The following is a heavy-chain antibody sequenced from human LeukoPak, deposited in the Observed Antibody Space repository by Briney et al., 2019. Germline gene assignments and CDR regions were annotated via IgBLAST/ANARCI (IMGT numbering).Heavy chain of an antibody. V-gene: IGHV3-30-3*01. CDR2: ISYDGSDK. CDR3: AREFRGWWFDY. D-gene: IGHD6-19*01. J-gene: IGHJ4*02. Sequence: GGSLRLSCAASGFTFSNFAMHWVRQAPGKGLEWVTIISYDGSDKYYADSVKGRFTISRDNSKNTLYLQMNSLRTEDTAAYYCAREFRGWWFDYWGQGTLVTVSS. CDR1: GFTFSNFA.